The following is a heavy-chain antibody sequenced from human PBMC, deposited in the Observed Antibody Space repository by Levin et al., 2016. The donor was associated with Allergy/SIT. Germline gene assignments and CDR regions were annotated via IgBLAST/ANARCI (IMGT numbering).Heavy chain of an antibody. Sequence: GESLKISCRASGFSFSNYAMSWVRQAPGKGLEWVSCVTGSAKTTYYADSVRGRFTIARDSSENTLYLQMNSLRAEDTAIYFCAKCDASSPGFCAFDNWGQGTMVTVSS. V-gene: IGHV3-23*01. CDR2: VTGSAKTT. J-gene: IGHJ3*02. D-gene: IGHD6-6*01. CDR1: GFSFSNYA. CDR3: AKCDASSPGFCAFDN.